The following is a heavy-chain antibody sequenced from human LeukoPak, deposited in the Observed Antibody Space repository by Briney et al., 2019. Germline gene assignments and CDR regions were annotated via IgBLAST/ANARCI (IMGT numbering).Heavy chain of an antibody. CDR2: INPNSGGT. V-gene: IGHV1-2*02. CDR3: ARESIYYYYDKGGMVGGMDV. J-gene: IGHJ6*02. CDR1: GYTFTGYY. Sequence: ASVKVSCKASGYTFTGYYMHWVRQAPGQGLEWMGWINPNSGGTNYSQKFQGRVTMTRDTSISTAYMELSRLRSDDTAVYYCARESIYYYYDKGGMVGGMDVWGQGTTVTVSS. D-gene: IGHD3-22*01.